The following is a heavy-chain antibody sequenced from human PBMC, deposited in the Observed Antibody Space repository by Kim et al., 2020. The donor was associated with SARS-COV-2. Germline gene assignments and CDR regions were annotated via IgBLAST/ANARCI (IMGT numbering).Heavy chain of an antibody. J-gene: IGHJ6*03. CDR2: IKSKTDDETT. CDR1: GVTFSKAW. Sequence: GGSLRLSCAASGVTFSKAWMTWVRQAPGKGLEWVGHIKSKTDDETTDYAAPVKGRFTISRDDSKNTLYLQMNSLRTEDTAVYYCATVASSSGYDLGIYYLHSYMDVWGKGTTVTVSS. D-gene: IGHD5-12*01. V-gene: IGHV3-15*05. CDR3: ATVASSSGYDLGIYYLHSYMDV.